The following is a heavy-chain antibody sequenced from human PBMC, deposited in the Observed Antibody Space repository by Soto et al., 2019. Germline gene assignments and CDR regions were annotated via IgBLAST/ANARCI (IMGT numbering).Heavy chain of an antibody. CDR1: GFTFSSYA. CDR2: ISYDGSDK. D-gene: IGHD3-22*01. V-gene: IGHV3-30-3*01. J-gene: IGHJ4*02. CDR3: ARDYYNCYDSSGYYRSPAD. Sequence: GGSLRLSCAASGFTFSSYAMHWVRQAPGKGLEWVALISYDGSDKDYADSVKGRFTISRDNSRNTLFLQMNSLRAEDTAVYYCARDYYNCYDSSGYYRSPADWGPGTLVTVFS.